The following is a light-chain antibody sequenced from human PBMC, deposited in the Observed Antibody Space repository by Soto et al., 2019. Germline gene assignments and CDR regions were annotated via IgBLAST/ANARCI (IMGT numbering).Light chain of an antibody. V-gene: IGLV1-44*01. CDR2: SDN. J-gene: IGLJ1*01. CDR3: AAWDDSLNGCV. Sequence: QSVLTQPPSASGTPGQRVTISCSGSSSNIGIYSVSWYQHFPGTAPRLLIYSDNQRPSGVPDRFSASKSGASASLAISGLQSEDEADFYCAAWDDSLNGCVFGTGTKLTVL. CDR1: SSNIGIYS.